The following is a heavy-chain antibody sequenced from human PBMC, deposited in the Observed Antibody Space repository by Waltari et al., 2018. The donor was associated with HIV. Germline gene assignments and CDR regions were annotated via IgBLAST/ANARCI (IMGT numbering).Heavy chain of an antibody. J-gene: IGHJ4*02. CDR3: VKENKYPGEYYPFDS. D-gene: IGHD7-27*01. V-gene: IGHV3-30*18. CDR1: GFVLTGFA. CDR2: YAYDGRRK. Sequence: QVHLVESGGGVVQPGRSLRLSCAASGFVLTGFAMHWVRQRPGKRLEGVGLYAYDGRRKDYEDSVKGRFSVPRDTSTNTFCLQMTSLRPEDTAIYYCVKENKYPGEYYPFDSWGQGTLVTVSS.